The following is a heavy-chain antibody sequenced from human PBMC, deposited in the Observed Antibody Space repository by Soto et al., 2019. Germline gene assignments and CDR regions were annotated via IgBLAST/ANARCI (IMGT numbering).Heavy chain of an antibody. CDR1: GGTFSRYG. Sequence: QVQLVQSGAEVKKPGSSVNVSCTASGGTFSRYGFTWVRQAPGQGFQWMGGIIPIFGTTHYEQNFQGRLSITADESTSTVYMELSSLRSDDTAIYFCARTYYQWEALHYLDFWGQGTLVTVSS. CDR2: IIPIFGTT. J-gene: IGHJ4*02. CDR3: ARTYYQWEALHYLDF. V-gene: IGHV1-69*01. D-gene: IGHD1-26*01.